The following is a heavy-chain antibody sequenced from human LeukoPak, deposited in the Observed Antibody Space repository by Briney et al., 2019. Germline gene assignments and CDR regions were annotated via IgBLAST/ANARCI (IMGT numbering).Heavy chain of an antibody. CDR1: GFTSSSYG. V-gene: IGHV3-30*02. J-gene: IGHJ3*02. Sequence: GGSPRLSCAASGFTSSSYGMHWVRQAPGKGLEWVAFIRYDGSNKYYADSVKGRFTISRDNSKNTLYLQMNSLRAEDTAVYYCAKDPNGDYVGAFDSWGQGTMVTVSS. CDR3: AKDPNGDYVGAFDS. D-gene: IGHD4-17*01. CDR2: IRYDGSNK.